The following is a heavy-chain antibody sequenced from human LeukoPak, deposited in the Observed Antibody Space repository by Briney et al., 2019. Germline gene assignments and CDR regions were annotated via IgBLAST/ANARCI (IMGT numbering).Heavy chain of an antibody. J-gene: IGHJ5*02. CDR2: INPNSGGT. Sequence: ASVKVSCKASGXXFTGYYMHWVRQAPGQGLEWMGWINPNSGGTNYAQKFQGRVTMTRDTSISTAYMELSRLRSDDTAVYYCASLLREMATIIDAWGQGTLVTVSS. CDR1: GXXFTGYY. D-gene: IGHD5-24*01. V-gene: IGHV1-2*02. CDR3: ASLLREMATIIDA.